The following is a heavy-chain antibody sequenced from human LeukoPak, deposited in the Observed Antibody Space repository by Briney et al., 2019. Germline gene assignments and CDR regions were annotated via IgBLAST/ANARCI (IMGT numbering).Heavy chain of an antibody. V-gene: IGHV1-2*02. D-gene: IGHD3-10*01. CDR3: ARERSPGSYYPDAFDI. J-gene: IGHJ3*02. CDR1: GYTFTGYY. Sequence: GASVKVSCKASGYTFTGYYMHWVRQAPGQGLEWMGWINPNSGGTNYAQKFQGRVTMTRDTSISTAYMELSRLRSDDTAVYYCARERSPGSYYPDAFDIWGQGTMVTVSS. CDR2: INPNSGGT.